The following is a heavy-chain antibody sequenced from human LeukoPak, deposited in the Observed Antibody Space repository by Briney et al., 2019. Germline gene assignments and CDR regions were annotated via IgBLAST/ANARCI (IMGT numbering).Heavy chain of an antibody. CDR3: ARDDAYCSSTSCYTEHAFDI. Sequence: VASVKVSCKASGYTFTGYYMHWVRQAPGQGLEWMGWINPNSGGTNYEQKFQGRVTMTRATSISTAYMELSRLRSDDTAVYYCARDDAYCSSTSCYTEHAFDIWGQGTMVTVSS. D-gene: IGHD2-2*02. CDR1: GYTFTGYY. V-gene: IGHV1-2*02. J-gene: IGHJ3*02. CDR2: INPNSGGT.